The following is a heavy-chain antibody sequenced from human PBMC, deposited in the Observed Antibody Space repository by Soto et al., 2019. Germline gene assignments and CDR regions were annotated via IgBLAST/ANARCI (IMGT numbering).Heavy chain of an antibody. CDR3: ARSPGIAVADY. CDR2: IKRSGNT. D-gene: IGHD6-19*01. CDR1: GGYFHDDY. V-gene: IGHV4-34*01. J-gene: IGHJ4*02. Sequence: SETLSLTCGVYGGYFHDDYWSWIRQSPGKGLEWIGEIKRSGNTYYNPSLGSRVSTSIDLSKNQFPLSLTSVTAADTAVYYCARSPGIAVADYWGQGTLVTVSS.